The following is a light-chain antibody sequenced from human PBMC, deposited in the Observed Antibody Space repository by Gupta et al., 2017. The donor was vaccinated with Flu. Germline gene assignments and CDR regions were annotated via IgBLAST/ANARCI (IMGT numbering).Light chain of an antibody. CDR2: DAS. J-gene: IGKJ3*01. Sequence: ETVLTQSPATLSSSPGTRVTLSCRTSQSVSGPLAWFQHRPGQPPRLLIYDASNRATGVPARFSGSGSGTNFTLTISSLESEDFAVYYCQQRANWPPTFGPGTKLDI. V-gene: IGKV3-11*01. CDR3: QQRANWPPT. CDR1: QSVSGP.